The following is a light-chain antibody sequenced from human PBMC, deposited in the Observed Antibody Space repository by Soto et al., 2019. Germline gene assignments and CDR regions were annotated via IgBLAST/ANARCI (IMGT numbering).Light chain of an antibody. V-gene: IGLV2-14*01. CDR2: EVS. CDR1: SSDVGGYNY. CDR3: SSYTSSSTRV. Sequence: QSALTQPASVSGSPGQSITISCTGTSSDVGGYNYVSWYEQHPAKAPKLMIYEVSNRPSGVSNRFSGSKSGNTASLTISGLQAEDEVDYYCSSYTSSSTRVFGGGTKLTVL. J-gene: IGLJ3*02.